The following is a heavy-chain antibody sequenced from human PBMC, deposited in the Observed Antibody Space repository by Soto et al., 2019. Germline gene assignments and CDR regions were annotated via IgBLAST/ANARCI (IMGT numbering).Heavy chain of an antibody. V-gene: IGHV4-31*03. CDR1: GGSISSGGYY. CDR3: ARSDYDILTGYPNPFDY. D-gene: IGHD3-9*01. CDR2: IYYSGST. Sequence: SETLSLTCTVSGGSISSGGYYWSWIRQHPGKGLEWIGYIYYSGSTYYNPSLKSRVTISVDTSKNQFSLKLSSVTAADTAVYYCARSDYDILTGYPNPFDYWGQGTLVTVSS. J-gene: IGHJ4*02.